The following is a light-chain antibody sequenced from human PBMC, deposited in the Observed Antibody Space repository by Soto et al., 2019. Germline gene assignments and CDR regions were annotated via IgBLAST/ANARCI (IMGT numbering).Light chain of an antibody. CDR2: EVS. J-gene: IGLJ1*01. Sequence: QSVLTQPPSASGSPGQSGTISCTGTSSDVGAYNYVPWYQQLPGKAPKLIIYEVSKRPSGVPDRFSGSKSGNTASLTVSGLQAEDEADYYCTSYAGTYSFFYVFGTGTKVTVL. CDR3: TSYAGTYSFFYV. CDR1: SSDVGAYNY. V-gene: IGLV2-8*01.